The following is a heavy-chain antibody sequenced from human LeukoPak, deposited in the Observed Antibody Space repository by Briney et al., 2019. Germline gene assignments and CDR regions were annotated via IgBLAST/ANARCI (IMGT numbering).Heavy chain of an antibody. CDR2: ISSSSSTI. V-gene: IGHV3-48*01. D-gene: IGHD3-22*01. Sequence: PGGSLRLSCAASGFTFSSYSMNWVRQAPGKGLEWVSYISSSSSTIYYADSVKGRFTISRDNAKNSLYLKMNSLRAEDTAVYYCARINSHSDNYYYPWFDPWGQGILVTVSS. CDR1: GFTFSSYS. J-gene: IGHJ5*02. CDR3: ARINSHSDNYYYPWFDP.